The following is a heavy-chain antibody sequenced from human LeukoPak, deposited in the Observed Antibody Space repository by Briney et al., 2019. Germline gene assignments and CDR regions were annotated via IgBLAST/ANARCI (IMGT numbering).Heavy chain of an antibody. J-gene: IGHJ6*02. CDR1: GYTFTSYG. CDR3: ARASTMVRGPTLLWYYYGMDV. Sequence: GASVKVSCKASGYTFTSYGISWVRQAPGQGLEWMGWISAYNGNTNYAQKLQGRVTMTTDTSTSTAYMELRSLRSDDTAVYYCARASTMVRGPTLLWYYYGMDVWGQGTTVTVSS. CDR2: ISAYNGNT. D-gene: IGHD3-10*01. V-gene: IGHV1-18*01.